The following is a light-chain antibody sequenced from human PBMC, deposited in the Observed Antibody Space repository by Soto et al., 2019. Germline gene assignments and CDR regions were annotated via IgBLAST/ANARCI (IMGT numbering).Light chain of an antibody. CDR2: LNTDGSH. CDR3: QTWDSGTRV. V-gene: IGLV4-69*01. J-gene: IGLJ3*02. CDR1: SGHSSYG. Sequence: QPVLTQSPSASASLGASVKLTCSLSSGHSSYGIAWHQQQPEKGPRFLMNLNTDGSHNKGAGVPDRFSGSSSGAERYLTISSLQSEDEADYYCQTWDSGTRVFGGGTKLTVL.